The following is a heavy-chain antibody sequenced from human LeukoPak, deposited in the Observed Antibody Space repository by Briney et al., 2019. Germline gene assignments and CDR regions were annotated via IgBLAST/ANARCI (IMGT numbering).Heavy chain of an antibody. J-gene: IGHJ6*03. CDR2: IDASGNP. V-gene: IGHV4-61*02. D-gene: IGHD6-6*01. CDR1: GDSISSGTYY. Sequence: SQTLSLTCTVSGDSISSGTYYWSWIRQPAGKGLEWTGRIDASGNPNYNPSLRSRLTMSVDTSKNQFSLNLRFVTAADTAVFYCARGFEYSTSSRLGYYYFYMDVWGIGTTVTVSS. CDR3: ARGFEYSTSSRLGYYYFYMDV.